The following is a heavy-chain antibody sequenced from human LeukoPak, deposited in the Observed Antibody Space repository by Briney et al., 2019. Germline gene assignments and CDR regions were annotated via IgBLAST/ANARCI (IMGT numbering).Heavy chain of an antibody. J-gene: IGHJ4*02. CDR1: GGSISNTNW. D-gene: IGHD2-8*01. CDR3: SRENGAFSPFGY. CDR2: ISLTGLT. Sequence: SETLSLTCGVSGGSISNTNWWSWVRQPPGQGLEWSGEISLTGLTHYNPSLESRVTVSLDKSKNQLSLNLTSVTAADTAVYYCSRENGAFSPFGYWGQGTLVTVLS. V-gene: IGHV4-4*02.